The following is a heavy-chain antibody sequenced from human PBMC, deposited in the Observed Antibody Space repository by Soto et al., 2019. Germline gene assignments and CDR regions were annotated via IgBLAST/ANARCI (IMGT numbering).Heavy chain of an antibody. Sequence: LGESLKISCKGSGYSFTNYWIGWVRQKPGKGLEWMGTIFPGDSDTRYSPSFQGQVTISADRSSSTAYLQWSSLKASDTAMYYCTRAIEVAGSSYYYYGMDFWGEGTTVTVA. CDR2: IFPGDSDT. CDR1: GYSFTNYW. D-gene: IGHD6-19*01. J-gene: IGHJ6*02. CDR3: TRAIEVAGSSYYYYGMDF. V-gene: IGHV5-51*01.